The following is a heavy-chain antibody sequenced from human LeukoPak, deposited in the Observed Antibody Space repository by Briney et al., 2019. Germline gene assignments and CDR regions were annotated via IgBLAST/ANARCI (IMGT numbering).Heavy chain of an antibody. CDR1: GFTFSTFA. CDR3: ATYRQVLLPFES. D-gene: IGHD2-8*02. J-gene: IGHJ4*02. Sequence: PGGSLRLFCAASGFTFSTFAMISVRQSPGKGLEWVSSIFPSGGEIHYADSVRGRFTISRDNSKSTLSLQMNSLRVEDTAIYYCATYRQVLLPFESWGQGTLVTVSS. V-gene: IGHV3-23*01. CDR2: IFPSGGEI.